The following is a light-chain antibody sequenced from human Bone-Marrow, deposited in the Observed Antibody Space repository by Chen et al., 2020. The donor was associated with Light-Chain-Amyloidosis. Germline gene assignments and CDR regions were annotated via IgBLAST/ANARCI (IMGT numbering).Light chain of an antibody. CDR3: QSADSSGTYEVI. CDR2: GAT. V-gene: IGLV3-25*03. CDR1: DLPTKY. J-gene: IGLJ2*01. Sequence: SYELTQPPSVSVSPGQTARITCSGDDLPTKYAYWYQQKPGQAPVLVIHGATERPSGIAERFSGSSSGTTATLTSIGVQAEDEADYHCQSADSSGTYEVIFGGGTKLTVL.